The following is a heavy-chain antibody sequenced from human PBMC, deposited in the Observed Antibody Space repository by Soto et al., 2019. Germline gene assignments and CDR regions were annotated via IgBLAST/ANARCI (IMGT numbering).Heavy chain of an antibody. J-gene: IGHJ6*02. CDR3: AKDAWIQLWSAFDADYYYYGMDV. Sequence: LGGSLRLSCAASGLNFSSYAMSWVHPAPGKGLEWVSAISGSGGSTYYADSVKGRFTISRDNSKNTLYLQMNSLRAEDTAVYYCAKDAWIQLWSAFDADYYYYGMDVWGQGTTVTVSS. V-gene: IGHV3-23*01. CDR1: GLNFSSYA. D-gene: IGHD5-18*01. CDR2: ISGSGGST.